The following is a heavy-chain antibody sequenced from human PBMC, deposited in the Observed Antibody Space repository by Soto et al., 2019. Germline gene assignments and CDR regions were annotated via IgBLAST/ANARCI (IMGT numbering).Heavy chain of an antibody. CDR2: ISGSGGST. Sequence: GGSLRLSCAASGFTFSNYAVSWVRQAPGKGLEWVSGISGSGGSTYYADSVKGRFTISRDNSKNTLYLQMNSLRAEDTAVYSCAKSPDYYGSGFPFDHWGQGALVTVSS. CDR1: GFTFSNYA. J-gene: IGHJ4*02. D-gene: IGHD3-10*01. V-gene: IGHV3-23*01. CDR3: AKSPDYYGSGFPFDH.